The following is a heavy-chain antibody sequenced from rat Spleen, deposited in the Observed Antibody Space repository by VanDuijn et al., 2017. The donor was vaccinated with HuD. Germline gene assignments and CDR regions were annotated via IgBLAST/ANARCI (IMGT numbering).Heavy chain of an antibody. V-gene: IGHV2-43*01. CDR1: GFSLTSYH. Sequence: QVQLKESGPGLVQPSQTLSLACTVSGFSLTSYHVHWVRQPSGKGLEWMGVRWTGGNTESNSTLKSRLSISRDTSKSQVFLKVNSLQTEDTTIYFFTRSDYWGQGVMVTVSS. CDR3: TRSDY. CDR2: RWTGGNT. J-gene: IGHJ2*01.